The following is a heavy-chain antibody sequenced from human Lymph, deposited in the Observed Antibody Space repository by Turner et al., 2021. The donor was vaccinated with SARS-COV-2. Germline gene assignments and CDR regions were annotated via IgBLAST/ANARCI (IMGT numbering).Heavy chain of an antibody. CDR2: IYYRGIT. J-gene: IGHJ5*02. CDR3: ARVTVNNWFGP. CDR1: ACSMTSNY. Sequence: HVQLQYSGRRLVKPLETVFLACTVSACSMTSNYWSWLRQPPGKRLEWIEYIYYRGITNYNPSLKSRVTISVDTSKNQFSLKLTSVTAADTAIYYCARVTVNNWFGPWGQGILVTVSS. D-gene: IGHD2-21*02. V-gene: IGHV4-59*01.